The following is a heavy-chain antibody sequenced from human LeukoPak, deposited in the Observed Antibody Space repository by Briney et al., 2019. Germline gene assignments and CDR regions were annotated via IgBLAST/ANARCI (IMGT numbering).Heavy chain of an antibody. V-gene: IGHV4-30-4*08. D-gene: IGHD1-20*01. Sequence: PSQTLSLTCTVSGGSISSGDYYWSWIRQPPGKGLEWIGYIYYSGSTYYNPSLKSRVTISVDTSKNQFSLKLSSVTAADTAVYYCARGITAQEPFDYWGQGTLVTVSS. CDR1: GGSISSGDYY. CDR2: IYYSGST. J-gene: IGHJ4*02. CDR3: ARGITAQEPFDY.